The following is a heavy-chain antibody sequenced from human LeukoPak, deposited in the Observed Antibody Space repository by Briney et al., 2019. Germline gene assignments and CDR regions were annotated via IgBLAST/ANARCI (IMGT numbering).Heavy chain of an antibody. J-gene: IGHJ4*02. CDR3: TTGLRAADTN. V-gene: IGHV3-73*01. CDR1: GFTFSGSA. D-gene: IGHD6-13*01. Sequence: GGSLRLSCAASGFTFSGSAMHWVRQASGKGLEWVGRIRSKANSYATAYAASVKGRFTISRDDSKNTAYLQMNSLKTEDTAVYYCTTGLRAADTNWGLGTLVTVSS. CDR2: IRSKANSYAT.